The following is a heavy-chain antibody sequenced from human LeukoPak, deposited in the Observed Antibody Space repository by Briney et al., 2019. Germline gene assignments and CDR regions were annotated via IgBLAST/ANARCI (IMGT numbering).Heavy chain of an antibody. J-gene: IGHJ6*02. V-gene: IGHV4-31*03. CDR2: IYYSGST. Sequence: SETLSLTSTVSGGSISSGGYYWSWIRQHPGKGLEWIGYIYYSGSTYYNPSLKSRVTISVDTSKNQFSLKLSSVTAADTAVYYCARDRLESDGMAVWGQGTTVTVSS. CDR1: GGSISSGGYY. CDR3: ARDRLESDGMAV. D-gene: IGHD3-3*01.